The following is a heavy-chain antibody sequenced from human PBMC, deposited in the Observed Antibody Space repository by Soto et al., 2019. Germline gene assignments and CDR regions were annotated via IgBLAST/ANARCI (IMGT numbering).Heavy chain of an antibody. V-gene: IGHV4-59*01. CDR1: GGSISNYY. J-gene: IGHJ4*02. CDR3: ARGGFTTDFGF. Sequence: PSETLSLTCTVSGGSISNYYWSWIRQPPGKGLEWIGYIYNRGSTNYNPSLKSRVTISVDTSKDQFSLKLSSVTAADTAVYYCARGGFTTDFGFWGQGILVTVS. D-gene: IGHD3-10*01. CDR2: IYNRGST.